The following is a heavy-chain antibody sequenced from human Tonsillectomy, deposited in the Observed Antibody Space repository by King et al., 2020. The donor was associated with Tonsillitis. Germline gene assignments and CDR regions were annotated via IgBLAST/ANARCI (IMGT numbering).Heavy chain of an antibody. CDR2: LNPDGSST. CDR1: GFTFSSYW. D-gene: IGHD1-7*01. CDR3: GRGNYYSFDY. J-gene: IGHJ4*02. Sequence: VQLVESGGGLVQPGGSLRLSCAASGFTFSSYWMHWVRQAPGKGLVWVSRLNPDGSSTSYAASVKGRFTISRDNAKNTLYLQMNSLRAEDTAVFYCGRGNYYSFDYWGQGTLVTVSS. V-gene: IGHV3-74*01.